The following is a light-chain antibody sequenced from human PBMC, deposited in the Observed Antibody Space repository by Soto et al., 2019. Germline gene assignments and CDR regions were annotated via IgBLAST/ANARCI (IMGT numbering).Light chain of an antibody. CDR3: SSYTTSTTVI. V-gene: IGLV2-14*01. CDR1: SSDVGNFNY. CDR2: EVT. Sequence: QSVLTQPASVSGSPGQSITISCTGTSSDVGNFNYVSWYQQHPGEAPKLMIYEVTDRPSGVSNRFSGSKSGNTASLTISGLQDEDEADYYCSSYTTSTTVIFGGGTKLTVL. J-gene: IGLJ2*01.